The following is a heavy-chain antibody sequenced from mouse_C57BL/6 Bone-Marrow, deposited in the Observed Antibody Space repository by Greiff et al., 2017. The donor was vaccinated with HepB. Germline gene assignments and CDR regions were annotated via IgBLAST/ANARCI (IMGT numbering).Heavy chain of an antibody. CDR1: GYTFTSYW. CDR3: ARYPDY. V-gene: IGHV1-55*01. J-gene: IGHJ2*01. Sequence: QVQLQQPGAELVKPGASVKMSCKASGYTFTSYWITWVKQRPGQGLEWIGDIYPGSGSTNYNEKFKSKATLTVETSSSTAYMQLSSLTSEDSAVYYCARYPDYWGQGTTLTVSS. CDR2: IYPGSGST.